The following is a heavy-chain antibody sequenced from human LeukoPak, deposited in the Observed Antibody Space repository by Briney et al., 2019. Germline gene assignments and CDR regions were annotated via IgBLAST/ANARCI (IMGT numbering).Heavy chain of an antibody. D-gene: IGHD2-2*01. CDR1: GFTFSSYS. J-gene: IGHJ4*02. CDR3: AKERDKDIIVVPSASPFDY. CDR2: ISSSSSTI. Sequence: GGSLGLSCAASGFTFSSYSMNWVRQAPGKGLEWVSYISSSSSTIYYADSVKGRFTISRDNSKNTLYLQMNSLRAEDTAVYYCAKERDKDIIVVPSASPFDYWGQGTLVTVSS. V-gene: IGHV3-48*01.